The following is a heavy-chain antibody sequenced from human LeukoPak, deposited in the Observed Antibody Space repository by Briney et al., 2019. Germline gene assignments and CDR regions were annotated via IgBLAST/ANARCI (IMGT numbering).Heavy chain of an antibody. CDR2: IYYSGST. CDR3: ARTTEGYCSSASCFGFSYSYYMDV. Sequence: SETLSLTCTVSGGSISSYYWSWIRQPPGKGLEWIGYIYYSGSTNYNPSLKSRVIISVDTSKNQFSLKLSSVIAADTAVYYCARTTEGYCSSASCFGFSYSYYMDVWGKGTTVTISS. V-gene: IGHV4-59*01. D-gene: IGHD2-2*01. J-gene: IGHJ6*03. CDR1: GGSISSYY.